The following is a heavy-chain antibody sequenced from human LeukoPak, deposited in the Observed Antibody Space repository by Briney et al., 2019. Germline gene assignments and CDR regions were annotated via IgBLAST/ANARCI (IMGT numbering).Heavy chain of an antibody. J-gene: IGHJ4*02. D-gene: IGHD5-12*01. V-gene: IGHV3-9*01. Sequence: GGSLRLSCAASGFTFDDYSMHWVRQAPGKGLEWVSGISWNSGSAGYADSVKGRFTISRDSAKNSLYLQMNSLRTAGTALYYCAKDRTYSAYAALDYWGQGTLVTVSS. CDR2: ISWNSGSA. CDR3: AKDRTYSAYAALDY. CDR1: GFTFDDYS.